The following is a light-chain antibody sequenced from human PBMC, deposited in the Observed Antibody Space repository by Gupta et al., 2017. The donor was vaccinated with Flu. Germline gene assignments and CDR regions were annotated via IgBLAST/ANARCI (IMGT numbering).Light chain of an antibody. Sequence: DIQMTQSPSSLSASVGDRVTITCRASQGINNYLAWFQQKPGKIPKLLIYAASTLQSGVPSRFSGSGSGTDFTPTISSLQPEDVASYYCQKDNSAPLTFGQGTKVEIK. CDR3: QKDNSAPLT. V-gene: IGKV1-27*01. CDR2: AAS. J-gene: IGKJ1*01. CDR1: QGINNY.